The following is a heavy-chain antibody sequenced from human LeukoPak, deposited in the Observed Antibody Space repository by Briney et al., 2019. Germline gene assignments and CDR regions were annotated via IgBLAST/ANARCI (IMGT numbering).Heavy chain of an antibody. J-gene: IGHJ6*03. D-gene: IGHD1-26*01. CDR2: IRYDGSNK. Sequence: GGSLRLSCAASGFTFSSYGMHWVRQAPGKGLEWVAFIRYDGSNKYYADSVKGRFTISRDNSKNTLYLQMNSLRAEDTAVYYCARDPYSGSYGDSYYYYMDVWGKGTTVTISS. CDR3: ARDPYSGSYGDSYYYYMDV. V-gene: IGHV3-30*02. CDR1: GFTFSSYG.